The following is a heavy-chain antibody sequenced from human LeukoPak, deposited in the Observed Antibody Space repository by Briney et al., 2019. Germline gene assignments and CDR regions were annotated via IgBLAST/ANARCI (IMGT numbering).Heavy chain of an antibody. CDR2: ITSSSSTI. V-gene: IGHV3-48*04. CDR3: ARDRIVGATTPWDAFDI. CDR1: GFTFSSYS. J-gene: IGHJ3*02. D-gene: IGHD1-26*01. Sequence: GGSLRLSCAASGFTFSSYSMIWVRQAPGKGLEWVSYITSSSSTIFYADSVKGRFTISRDNAKNSLYLQVNSLRAEDTAVYYCARDRIVGATTPWDAFDIWGQGTMVTVSS.